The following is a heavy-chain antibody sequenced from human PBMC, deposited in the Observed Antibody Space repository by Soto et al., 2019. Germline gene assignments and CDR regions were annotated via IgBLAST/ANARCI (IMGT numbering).Heavy chain of an antibody. CDR1: GFTFSSYG. CDR3: AKEENYDILTGYYYYYYMDV. J-gene: IGHJ6*03. CDR2: ISYDGSNK. Sequence: QVQLVESGGGVVQPGRSLRLSCAASGFTFSSYGMHWVRQAPGKGLEWVAVISYDGSNKYYADSVKGRFTISRDNSKNTLYLQMNSLTAEDTAVYYCAKEENYDILTGYYYYYYMDVWGKGTTVTVSS. D-gene: IGHD3-9*01. V-gene: IGHV3-30*18.